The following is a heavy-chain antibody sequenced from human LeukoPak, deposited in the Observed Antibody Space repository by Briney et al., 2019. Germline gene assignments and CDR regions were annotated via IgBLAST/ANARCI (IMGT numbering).Heavy chain of an antibody. CDR1: GFTFSNTA. CDR3: AKQVLSASGSSDY. D-gene: IGHD3-10*01. J-gene: IGHJ4*02. Sequence: GGSLSLSCAASGFTFSNTALTWVRQAPGRGLEWVSTVTGSDDETYYADSVKGRFTISRDNSNNTLYLQMNSLRVEDTAVYYCAKQVLSASGSSDYWGQGTLVTVSS. V-gene: IGHV3-23*01. CDR2: VTGSDDET.